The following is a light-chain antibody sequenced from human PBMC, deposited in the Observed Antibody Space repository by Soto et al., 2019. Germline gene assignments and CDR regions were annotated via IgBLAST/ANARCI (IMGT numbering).Light chain of an antibody. V-gene: IGKV1-5*03. Sequence: DVQMTQSPSTLSASIGDRVTITCRASESISTWLAWYQHKPGKAPKLLIYLASSLESGVPSRFSGSGSGTEFTLTINSLQPDDFATHYCLHYMTYSRTFGQGTKVEIK. CDR1: ESISTW. CDR2: LAS. CDR3: LHYMTYSRT. J-gene: IGKJ1*01.